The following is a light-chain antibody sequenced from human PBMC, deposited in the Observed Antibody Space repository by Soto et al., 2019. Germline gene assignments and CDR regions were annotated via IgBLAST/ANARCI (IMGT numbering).Light chain of an antibody. J-gene: IGKJ4*01. V-gene: IGKV3-20*01. CDR3: QQFSSYPLT. Sequence: IVLTQSPGTLSLSPWESGTLSCRCSQTVRNNYLAWYQQKPGQPPRLLIYDASSRATGIPDRFSGGGSGTDFTLTISRLEPEDFAVYYCQQFSSYPLTFGGGTKVDIK. CDR1: QTVRNNY. CDR2: DAS.